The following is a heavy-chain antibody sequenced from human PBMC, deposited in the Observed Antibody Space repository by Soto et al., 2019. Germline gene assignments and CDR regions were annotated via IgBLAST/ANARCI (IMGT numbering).Heavy chain of an antibody. CDR1: GGSISSSSYY. V-gene: IGHV4-39*01. D-gene: IGHD6-19*01. J-gene: IGHJ4*02. CDR2: IYYSGST. CDR3: ASDSSGQADY. Sequence: SETLSLTCTVSGGSISSSSYYWGWIRQPPGKGLEWIGSIYYSGSTYYNPSLKSRVTISVDTSKNQFSLKLSSVTAADTAVYYCASDSSGQADYWGQGTLVTVSS.